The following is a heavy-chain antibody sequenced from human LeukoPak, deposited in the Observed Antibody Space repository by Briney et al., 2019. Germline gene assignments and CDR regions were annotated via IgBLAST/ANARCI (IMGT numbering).Heavy chain of an antibody. Sequence: PGGSLRLSCAASGFTFSSYSMNWVRQAPGKGLEWVSYISSSSSTIYYADSVKGRFTISRDNAKNSLYLQMNSLRAEDTAVYYCARDLYYYGSGSFDPWGQGTLVTVSS. CDR1: GFTFSSYS. CDR2: ISSSSSTI. CDR3: ARDLYYYGSGSFDP. J-gene: IGHJ5*02. V-gene: IGHV3-48*04. D-gene: IGHD3-10*01.